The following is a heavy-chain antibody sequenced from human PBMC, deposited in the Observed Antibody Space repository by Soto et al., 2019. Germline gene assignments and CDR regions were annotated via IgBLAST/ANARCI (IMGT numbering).Heavy chain of an antibody. D-gene: IGHD3-10*01. J-gene: IGHJ4*02. CDR1: GGTFSSYA. V-gene: IGHV1-69*12. CDR3: SPALIPTPDGELWYSEHFDY. Sequence: QVQLVQSGAEVKKPGSSVKVSCKASGGTFSSYAISWVRQAPGQGLEWMGGIIPIFGTANYAQKFQGRVTITADDSTSTAYIELISRRSADTAVYYFSPALIPTPDGELWYSEHFDYWGQGTLVTVSS. CDR2: IIPIFGTA.